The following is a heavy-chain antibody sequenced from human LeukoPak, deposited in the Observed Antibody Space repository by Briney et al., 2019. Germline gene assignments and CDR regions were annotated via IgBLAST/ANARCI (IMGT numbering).Heavy chain of an antibody. CDR2: ITPSGST. Sequence: SETLSLTCAVYGGSFSNYYWSWIRQPPGKGLEWNGEITPSGSTNYNPSLKTRVTISVDTSKNQFSLKLSSVTAADTAVYYCARGWRYPDYWGQGTLVTVSS. CDR3: ARGWRYPDY. D-gene: IGHD1-26*01. V-gene: IGHV4-34*01. CDR1: GGSFSNYY. J-gene: IGHJ4*02.